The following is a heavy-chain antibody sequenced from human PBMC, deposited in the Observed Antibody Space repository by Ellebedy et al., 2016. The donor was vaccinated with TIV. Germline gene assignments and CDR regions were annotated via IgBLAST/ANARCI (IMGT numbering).Heavy chain of an antibody. D-gene: IGHD2-2*01. CDR2: IRGLGGSA. Sequence: GESLKISCAASGFTINNYAMSWVRQAPGKGLEWVSTIRGLGGSAHHADSVKGRFTISRDNSRNTLYLQMDNLRAEDAAVYYCVKHVYVPAIPFGMDVWGQGTTVTVSS. J-gene: IGHJ6*02. CDR1: GFTINNYA. V-gene: IGHV3-23*01. CDR3: VKHVYVPAIPFGMDV.